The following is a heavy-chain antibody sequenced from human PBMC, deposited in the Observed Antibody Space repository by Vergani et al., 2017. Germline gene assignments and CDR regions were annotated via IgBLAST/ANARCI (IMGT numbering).Heavy chain of an antibody. CDR2: IWYDGSNK. J-gene: IGHJ6*02. CDR1: GFTFSSYG. Sequence: QVQLVESGGGVVQPGRSLRLSCAASGFTFSSYGMHWVRQAPGKGLEWVAVIWYDGSNKYYADSVKGRFTISRDNSKNTLYLQMNSLRAEDTAVYYCAREPYDFGSGSRLYGMDVWGQGTTVTVSS. CDR3: AREPYDFGSGSRLYGMDV. V-gene: IGHV3-33*01. D-gene: IGHD3-3*01.